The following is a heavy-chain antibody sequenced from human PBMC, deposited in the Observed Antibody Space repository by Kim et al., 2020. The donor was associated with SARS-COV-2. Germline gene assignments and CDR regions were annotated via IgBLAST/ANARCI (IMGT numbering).Heavy chain of an antibody. D-gene: IGHD3-22*01. CDR2: ISSSSSYI. CDR3: ARDAWEYYDSSGYYSPYFDY. CDR1: GFTFSSYS. Sequence: GGSLRLSCAASGFTFSSYSMNWVRQAPGKGLEWVSSISSSSSYIYYADSVKGRFTISRDNAKNSLYLQMNSLRAEDTAVYYCARDAWEYYDSSGYYSPYFDYWGQGTLVTVSS. J-gene: IGHJ4*02. V-gene: IGHV3-21*01.